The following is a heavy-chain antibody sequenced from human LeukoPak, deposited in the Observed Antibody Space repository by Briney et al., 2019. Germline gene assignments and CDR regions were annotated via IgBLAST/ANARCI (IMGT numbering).Heavy chain of an antibody. CDR2: IRYDGSNK. J-gene: IGHJ4*02. V-gene: IGHV3-30*02. CDR3: AKGFRTARYCSGGSCLDY. Sequence: PGGSLRLSCAASGFTFSSYGMHWVSQAPGKGLEWVAFIRYDGSNKYYADSVKGRFTISRDNSKNTLYLQMNSLRAEDTAVYYCAKGFRTARYCSGGSCLDYWGQGTLVTVSS. D-gene: IGHD2-15*01. CDR1: GFTFSSYG.